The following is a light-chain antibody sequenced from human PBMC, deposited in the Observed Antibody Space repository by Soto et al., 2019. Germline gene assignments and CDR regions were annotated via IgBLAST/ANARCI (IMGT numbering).Light chain of an antibody. V-gene: IGLV2-8*01. Sequence: QSALTQPPSASGSPGQSVTISCTGTNSDVGGYNYVSWYQQYPGKAPKLIIYEVNERHSGVPDRFSGSKSGNTASLTVSGLQTADEADYYCSSYAGSNWYVFGTGTKLTVL. J-gene: IGLJ1*01. CDR2: EVN. CDR1: NSDVGGYNY. CDR3: SSYAGSNWYV.